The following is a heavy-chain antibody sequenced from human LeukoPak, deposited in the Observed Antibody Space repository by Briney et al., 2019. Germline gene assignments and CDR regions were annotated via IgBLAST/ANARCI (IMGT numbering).Heavy chain of an antibody. CDR2: INHSGST. D-gene: IGHD3-10*01. Sequence: QPSETTSLTCAVYGGSFSGYYWSWIRQPPGKGLEWIGEINHSGSTNYNPSLKSRVTISVDTSKNQFSLKLSSVTAADTAVYYCARRRLLWFGELMTPPFDPWGQGTLVTVSS. CDR1: GGSFSGYY. J-gene: IGHJ5*02. CDR3: ARRRLLWFGELMTPPFDP. V-gene: IGHV4-34*01.